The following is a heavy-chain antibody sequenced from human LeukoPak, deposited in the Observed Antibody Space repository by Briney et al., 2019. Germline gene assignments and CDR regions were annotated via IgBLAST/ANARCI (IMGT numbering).Heavy chain of an antibody. J-gene: IGHJ4*02. Sequence: ASAKVSCKASGYTFTNYYMHWVRQAPGQGLEWMGIINPSGGSTSYAQKFQGRVTMTTDTSTSTAYMELRSLRSDDTAVYYCARDPEPYYYDSSGSLGVDYWGQGTLVTVSS. D-gene: IGHD3-22*01. V-gene: IGHV1-46*01. CDR1: GYTFTNYY. CDR2: INPSGGST. CDR3: ARDPEPYYYDSSGSLGVDY.